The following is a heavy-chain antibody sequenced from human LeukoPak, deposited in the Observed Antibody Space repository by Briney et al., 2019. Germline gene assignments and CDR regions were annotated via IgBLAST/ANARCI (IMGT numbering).Heavy chain of an antibody. J-gene: IGHJ4*02. CDR1: GYTFTGYY. V-gene: IGHV1-2*02. CDR3: ASQYSSGWYVQRYYFDY. D-gene: IGHD6-19*01. CDR2: INPNSGGT. Sequence: ASVKVSCKASGYTFTGYYMHWVRQAPGQGLEWMGWINPNSGGTNYAQKFQGRVTMTRDTSIGTAYMELSRLRSDDTAVYYCASQYSSGWYVQRYYFDYWGQGTLVTVSS.